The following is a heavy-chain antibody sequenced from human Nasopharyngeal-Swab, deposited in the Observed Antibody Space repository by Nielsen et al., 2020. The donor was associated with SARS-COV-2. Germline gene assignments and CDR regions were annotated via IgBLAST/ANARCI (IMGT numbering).Heavy chain of an antibody. Sequence: GGSLRLSCQGSGYTFSTYWIAWVRQMPGKGLEWMGMIYHGGSETEYSPSFQGQVTISADKSISTAYLQWSSLKASDTAMYYCARLADTTSYYYYALDVWGQGTTVTVSS. D-gene: IGHD2/OR15-2a*01. CDR2: IYHGGSET. CDR3: ARLADTTSYYYYALDV. J-gene: IGHJ6*02. V-gene: IGHV5-51*01. CDR1: GYTFSTYW.